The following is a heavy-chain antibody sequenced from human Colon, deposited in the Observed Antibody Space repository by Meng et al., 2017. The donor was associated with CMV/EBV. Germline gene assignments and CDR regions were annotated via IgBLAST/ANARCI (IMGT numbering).Heavy chain of an antibody. Sequence: LRLSCSVSGGSISSYYWSWIRQPPGKGLEWIGYIYYSGSTNYSPSLKSRVTISVDTSKDHFSLNLTSVTAADTAVYYCARVDYSGNYDYWGQGTLVTVSS. J-gene: IGHJ4*02. CDR1: GGSISSYY. CDR2: IYYSGST. V-gene: IGHV4-59*01. D-gene: IGHD4/OR15-4a*01. CDR3: ARVDYSGNYDY.